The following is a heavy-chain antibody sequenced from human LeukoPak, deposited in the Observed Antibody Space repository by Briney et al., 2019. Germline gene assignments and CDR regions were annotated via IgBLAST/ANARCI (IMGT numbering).Heavy chain of an antibody. CDR3: AKDSTGYYNGFDY. CDR2: ISYDGSNK. V-gene: IGHV3-30*18. D-gene: IGHD3-9*01. J-gene: IGHJ4*02. Sequence: GGSLRLSCAASGFTFSSYGMHWVRQAPGKGLEWVAVISYDGSNKYYADSVKGRFTISRDNSKNTLYLQMNSLRAEDTAVYYCAKDSTGYYNGFDYWGQGTLVTVSS. CDR1: GFTFSSYG.